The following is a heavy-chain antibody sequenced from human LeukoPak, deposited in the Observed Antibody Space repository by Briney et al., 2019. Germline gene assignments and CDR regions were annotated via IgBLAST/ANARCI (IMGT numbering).Heavy chain of an antibody. CDR1: RYTHGDYT. J-gene: IGHJ5*02. Sequence: GSQRLPCTASRYTHGDYTMSWVRQAPGKGLEWVGFIISKADGGTTEYAAAVKGRFIISRDDSKSILYLQMNSLKTEDTAVYYCTTAFREARPWGHGTLVTASS. D-gene: IGHD6-6*01. CDR2: IISKADGGTT. CDR3: TTAFREARP. V-gene: IGHV3-49*04.